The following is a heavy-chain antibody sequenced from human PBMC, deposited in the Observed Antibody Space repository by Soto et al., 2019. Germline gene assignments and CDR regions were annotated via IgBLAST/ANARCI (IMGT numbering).Heavy chain of an antibody. V-gene: IGHV4-30-4*01. D-gene: IGHD5-18*01. CDR3: ARGGIQLWTFDY. Sequence: SETLSLTCTVSGGSISSGDYYWSWIRQPPGKGLEWIGYIYYSGSTYYNPSLKSRVTISVDTSKNQFSLKLSSVTAADTAVYYCARGGIQLWTFDYWGQGTLGTVSS. CDR2: IYYSGST. J-gene: IGHJ4*02. CDR1: GGSISSGDYY.